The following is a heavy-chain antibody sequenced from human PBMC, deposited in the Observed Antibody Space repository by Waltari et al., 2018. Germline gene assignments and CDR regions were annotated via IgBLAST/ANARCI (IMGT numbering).Heavy chain of an antibody. D-gene: IGHD2-21*02. CDR2: FDPEDGET. CDR1: GYTLTELS. V-gene: IGHV1-24*01. Sequence: SVKVSCKVSGYTLTELSMHWVRQAPGKGLEWMGGFDPEDGETIYAQKFQGRVTMTEDTSTDTAYMELSSLRSEDTAVYYCATDGGNSLYFDYWGQGTLVTVSS. J-gene: IGHJ4*02. CDR3: ATDGGNSLYFDY.